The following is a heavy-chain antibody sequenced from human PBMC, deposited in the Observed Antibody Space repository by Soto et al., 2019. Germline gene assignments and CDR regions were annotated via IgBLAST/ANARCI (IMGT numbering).Heavy chain of an antibody. J-gene: IGHJ4*02. CDR1: GGSISSGGYY. D-gene: IGHD3-10*01. CDR3: ARDRPHYGSGSYTVESLDY. V-gene: IGHV4-31*03. Sequence: QVQLQESGPGLVKPSQTLSLTCTVSGGSISSGGYYWSWIRQHPGKGLEWIGYIYYSGSTYYNPALKSRVTRSVETSKNQFSLKLSSVTAADTAVYYCARDRPHYGSGSYTVESLDYWGQGTLVTVSS. CDR2: IYYSGST.